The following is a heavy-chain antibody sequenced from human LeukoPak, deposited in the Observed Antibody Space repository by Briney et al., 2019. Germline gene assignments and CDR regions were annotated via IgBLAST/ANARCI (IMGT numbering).Heavy chain of an antibody. Sequence: GGSLRLSCAASGFTFSSYSMNWVRQAPGKGLEWVSSISSSSSYIYYADSVKGRFTISRDNAENSLFLQMNSLRAEDTAVYYCTRVRVVVPSAFDYCDFWGQGTLVTVSS. D-gene: IGHD2-2*01. V-gene: IGHV3-21*01. CDR2: ISSSSSYI. CDR1: GFTFSSYS. J-gene: IGHJ4*02. CDR3: TRVRVVVPSAFDYCDF.